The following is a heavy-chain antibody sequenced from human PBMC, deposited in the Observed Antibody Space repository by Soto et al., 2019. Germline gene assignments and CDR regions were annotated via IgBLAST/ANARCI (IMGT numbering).Heavy chain of an antibody. D-gene: IGHD3-3*01. CDR3: AKDGGNSDFHWYFDL. V-gene: IGHV3-23*01. Sequence: PGGSLRLSCAASGFTFSSYAMSWVRQAPGKGLEWVSAISGSGGSTYYADSVKGRFTISRDNSKNTLYLQMNSLRAEDTAVYYCAKDGGNSDFHWYFDLWGRGTLVTVSS. J-gene: IGHJ2*01. CDR2: ISGSGGST. CDR1: GFTFSSYA.